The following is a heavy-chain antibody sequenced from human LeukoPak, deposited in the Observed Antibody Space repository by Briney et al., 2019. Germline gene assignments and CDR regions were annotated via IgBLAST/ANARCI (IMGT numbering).Heavy chain of an antibody. V-gene: IGHV3-15*01. CDR1: GXTXXXXX. CDR3: TTGPPGDY. CDR2: IKSKTDGGTT. J-gene: IGHJ4*02. Sequence: GGSLRLSCAASGXTXXXXXXXWVRQAPRXXXXXVCRIKSKTDGGTTDYAAPVKGRFTISRDDSKNTLYLQMNSLKTEDTAVYYCTTGPPGDYWGQGTLVTVSS.